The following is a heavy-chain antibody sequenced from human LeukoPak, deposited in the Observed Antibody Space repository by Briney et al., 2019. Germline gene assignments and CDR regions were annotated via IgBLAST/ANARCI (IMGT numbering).Heavy chain of an antibody. CDR3: ARSVAVAATYDY. CDR2: TSGSGGRT. J-gene: IGHJ4*02. D-gene: IGHD2-15*01. V-gene: IGHV3-23*01. CDR1: GFTFSSYA. Sequence: GGSLRLSCAASGFTFSSYAMSWVRQAPGKGLEWVSATSGSGGRTFYADSVKGRFTISRDNSENTLYLQMNSLRAEDTAVYYCARSVAVAATYDYWGQGALVTVSS.